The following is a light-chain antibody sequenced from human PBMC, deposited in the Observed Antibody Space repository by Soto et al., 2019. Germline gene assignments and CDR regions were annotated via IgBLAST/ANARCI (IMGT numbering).Light chain of an antibody. V-gene: IGLV2-14*01. CDR1: SSDVGGYNF. J-gene: IGLJ1*01. CDR3: SSYTSSNTDV. Sequence: QSALTQPASVSGSPGQSITISCTGTSSDVGGYNFVSWYQQHPGKAPKLMIYDVSNRPSGVSNRFSGSKSGNTASLTISGLQTEDDADYYCSSYTSSNTDVFGTGTTVTVL. CDR2: DVS.